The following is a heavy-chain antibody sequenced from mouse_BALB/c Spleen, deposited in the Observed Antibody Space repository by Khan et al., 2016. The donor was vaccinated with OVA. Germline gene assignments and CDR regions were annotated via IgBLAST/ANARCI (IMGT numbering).Heavy chain of an antibody. J-gene: IGHJ2*01. V-gene: IGHV5-17*02. CDR2: ISSGSSSI. D-gene: IGHD6-2*01. Sequence: EVELVESGGGLVQPGGSRKLSCAASGFTFSRFGMHWVRQAPEKGLEWVAYISSGSSSIYYADTVKGRFTISRDNPKNTLFLQMTSLRSEDTAMYYCARESNFDYWGQGTTLTVSS. CDR3: ARESNFDY. CDR1: GFTFSRFG.